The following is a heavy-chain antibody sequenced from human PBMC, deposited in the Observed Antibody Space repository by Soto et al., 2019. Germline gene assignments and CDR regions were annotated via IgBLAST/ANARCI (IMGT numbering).Heavy chain of an antibody. J-gene: IGHJ6*02. D-gene: IGHD3-10*01. V-gene: IGHV3-30-3*01. CDR1: GFTFSSYG. Sequence: QVQLVESGGGVVQPGRSLRLSCAASGFTFSSYGMHWVRQAPGKGLEWVAVISSDGSDKYYADSVKGRFTISRDNSKNTLYVQLNRIRAEDTAIYYCARDRLYGAGLIDVWGQGTTVTVSS. CDR2: ISSDGSDK. CDR3: ARDRLYGAGLIDV.